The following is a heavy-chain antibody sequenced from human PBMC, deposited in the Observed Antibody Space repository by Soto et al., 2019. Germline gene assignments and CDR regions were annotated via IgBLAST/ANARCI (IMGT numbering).Heavy chain of an antibody. CDR3: ARVLADSSSQDDGFFAP. CDR2: ISAYNGNT. V-gene: IGHV1-18*01. J-gene: IGHJ5*02. Sequence: ASVKVSCKASGYTFTSYGISWVRQAPGQGLEWMGWISAYNGNTNYAQKLQGRVTMTTDTSTSTAYMELRSLRSDDTAVYYCARVLADSSSQDDGFFAPCGQGNLGTV. D-gene: IGHD6-13*01. CDR1: GYTFTSYG.